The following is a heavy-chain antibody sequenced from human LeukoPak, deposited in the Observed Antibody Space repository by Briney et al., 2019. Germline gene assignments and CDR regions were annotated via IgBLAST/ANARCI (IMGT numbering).Heavy chain of an antibody. CDR3: SSGNSHACDI. CDR1: GFTFSSYW. D-gene: IGHD4-23*01. CDR2: INSDGSST. V-gene: IGHV3-74*01. Sequence: GGSLRLSCAASGFTFSSYWMHWVRQAPGKGLVWVSRINSDGSSTSYADSVKGRFTISRDNAKNTLYLQMNNLRAEDTAVYYCSSGNSHACDIWGQGTMVTVSS. J-gene: IGHJ3*02.